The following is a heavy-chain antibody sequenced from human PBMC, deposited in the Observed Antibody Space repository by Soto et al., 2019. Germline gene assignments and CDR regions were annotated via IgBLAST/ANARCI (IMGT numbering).Heavy chain of an antibody. CDR1: GYTFTSYD. V-gene: IGHV1-8*01. J-gene: IGHJ3*02. CDR2: MNPNSGNT. D-gene: IGHD3-9*01. CDR3: ASYDILTGYHDAFDI. Sequence: GASVKVSCKASGYTFTSYDINWVRQATGQGLEWMGWMNPNSGNTGYAQKFQGRVTMTRNTSISTAYMELRSLRSDDTAVYYCASYDILTGYHDAFDIWGQGTMVTVSS.